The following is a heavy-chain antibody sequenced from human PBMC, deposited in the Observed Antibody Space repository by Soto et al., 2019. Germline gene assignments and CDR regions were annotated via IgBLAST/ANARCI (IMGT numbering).Heavy chain of an antibody. CDR3: AKDQGEEGAPSPAYYFDY. J-gene: IGHJ4*02. V-gene: IGHV3-30*18. CDR2: ISYDGSNK. CDR1: GFTFSSYG. D-gene: IGHD1-26*01. Sequence: GGSLRLSCAASGFTFSSYGMHWVRQAPGKWLEGVAVISYDGSNKYYADSVKGRFTISRDNSKNTLYLQMNSLRAEDTAVYYCAKDQGEEGAPSPAYYFDYWGQGTLVTVSS.